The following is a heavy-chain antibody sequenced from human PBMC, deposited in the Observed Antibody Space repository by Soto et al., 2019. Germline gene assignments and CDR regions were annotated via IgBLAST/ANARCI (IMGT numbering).Heavy chain of an antibody. D-gene: IGHD3-10*01. V-gene: IGHV4-59*08. Sequence: QVQLQESGPRLVKPSETLSLTCPVSGGSITNYYCSWFRQPPGKGLEWIGYIQYNGYSAYNLSLKRLVTLSMDTSKTQFSLMLESVTATDTAVYYWSRHGFGSLHGLVDVWGQGTTVIVSS. J-gene: IGHJ6*02. CDR2: IQYNGYS. CDR3: SRHGFGSLHGLVDV. CDR1: GGSITNYY.